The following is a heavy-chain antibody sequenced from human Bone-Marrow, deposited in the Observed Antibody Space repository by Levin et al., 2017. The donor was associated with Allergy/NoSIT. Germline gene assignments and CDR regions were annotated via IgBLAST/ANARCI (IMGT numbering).Heavy chain of an antibody. CDR1: GFIFSSYA. Sequence: GGSLRLSCATSGFIFSSYAMHWVRQAPGKGLEWVAGITGSSYIVSSDTTYYGASVKGRFPISRDNSKATVYLQLNNVTVDDTALYYCAKDGSNTWYPQSSFHRFDYWVQGTLVTVSS. CDR3: AKDGSNTWYPQSSFHRFDY. CDR2: ITGSSYIVSSDTT. D-gene: IGHD4-11*01. J-gene: IGHJ4*02. V-gene: IGHV3-23*01.